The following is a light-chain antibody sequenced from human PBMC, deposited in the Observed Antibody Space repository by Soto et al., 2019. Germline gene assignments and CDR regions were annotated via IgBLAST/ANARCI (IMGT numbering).Light chain of an antibody. CDR1: QSINSN. CDR3: QQYNNWPLT. Sequence: EIVMTQSPATLSVSPGERATLSCRASQSINSNLAWYQQKPGQAPRLLIYGASTRATGIPARFGGSGSGTEFTLTISSLQSEDFAVYYCQQYNNWPLTFGGGTKVEIK. CDR2: GAS. J-gene: IGKJ4*01. V-gene: IGKV3-15*01.